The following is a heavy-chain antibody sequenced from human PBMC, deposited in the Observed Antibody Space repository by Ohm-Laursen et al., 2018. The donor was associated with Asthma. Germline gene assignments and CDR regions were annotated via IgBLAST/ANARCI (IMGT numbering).Heavy chain of an antibody. CDR2: INPNSGGT. J-gene: IGHJ4*02. CDR3: VREDFDWPPGYCDY. CDR1: GYTFTGYY. Sequence: SVKVSCKASGYTFTGYYMHWVRQAPGQGLEWMGRINPNSGGTNYAQKFQGRVTMTRDTSISTAYMELSRLRSDDTAVYYCVREDFDWPPGYCDYWGQGTLVTVSS. D-gene: IGHD3-9*01. V-gene: IGHV1-2*06.